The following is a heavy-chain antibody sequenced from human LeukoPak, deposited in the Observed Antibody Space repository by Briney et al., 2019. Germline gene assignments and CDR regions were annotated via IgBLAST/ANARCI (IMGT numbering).Heavy chain of an antibody. CDR1: GYTFTSCD. CDR3: TRDMRGAAAADDAFDI. D-gene: IGHD6-13*01. CDR2: MNPNSGDT. J-gene: IGHJ3*02. V-gene: IGHV1-8*01. Sequence: ASVTVSFKASGYTFTSCDINWVRQASGQGLEWMGWMNPNSGDTGYAQNFQGRVTITRDTSISTAYMELSSLRSEDTAMYYCTRDMRGAAAADDAFDIWGQGTMVTVSS.